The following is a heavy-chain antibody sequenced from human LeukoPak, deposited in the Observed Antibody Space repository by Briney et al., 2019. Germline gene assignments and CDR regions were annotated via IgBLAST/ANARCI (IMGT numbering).Heavy chain of an antibody. V-gene: IGHV4-34*01. D-gene: IGHD2-15*01. Sequence: SETLSLTCTVSGGSISSYYWSWIRQPPGKGLEWIGEINHSGSTNYNPSLKSRVTISVDTSKNQFSLKLSSVTAADTAVYYCARHKKGGCSGGSCYRGMYYYYMDVWGKGTTVTISS. CDR3: ARHKKGGCSGGSCYRGMYYYYMDV. CDR1: GGSISSYY. J-gene: IGHJ6*03. CDR2: INHSGST.